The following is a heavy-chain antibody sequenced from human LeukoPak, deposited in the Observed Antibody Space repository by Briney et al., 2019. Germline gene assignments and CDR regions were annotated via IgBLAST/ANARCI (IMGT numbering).Heavy chain of an antibody. CDR1: GFTFSSYA. CDR3: ASLDTAKQPLANH. D-gene: IGHD5-18*01. Sequence: PGGSLRLSCAASGFTFSSYAMSWVRQAPGKGLEWVSSISASGYTTYYADSVKGRFTISRDNSKNTLHLQMNSLRAEDTAIYYCASLDTAKQPLANHWGQGTLVTVSS. J-gene: IGHJ5*02. CDR2: ISASGYTT. V-gene: IGHV3-23*01.